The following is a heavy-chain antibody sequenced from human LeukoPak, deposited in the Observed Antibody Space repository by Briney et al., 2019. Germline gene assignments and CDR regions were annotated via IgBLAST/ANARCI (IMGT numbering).Heavy chain of an antibody. Sequence: PSETLSLTCTVSGGSISSSSYYWGWIRQPPGKGLEWIGSVYYSGGTYFNPSLRSQLTISVDTSKNQFSLKLSSVTAADTAVYYCARPGSVGATLWSFDYWGQGTLVTVSS. CDR1: GGSISSSSYY. D-gene: IGHD1-26*01. V-gene: IGHV4-39*01. CDR2: VYYSGGT. J-gene: IGHJ4*02. CDR3: ARPGSVGATLWSFDY.